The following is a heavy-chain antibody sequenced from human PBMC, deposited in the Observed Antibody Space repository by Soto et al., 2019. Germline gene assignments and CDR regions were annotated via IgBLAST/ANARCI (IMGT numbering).Heavy chain of an antibody. J-gene: IGHJ4*02. Sequence: SETLSLTCTVSGGSISSYYWSWIRQPPGKGLEWIGYIYYSGSTNYNPSLKSRVTISVDTSKNQFSLKLSSVTAADTAVYYCARQNVVVPAAIVFDYWGQGTLVTVSS. V-gene: IGHV4-59*08. D-gene: IGHD2-2*02. CDR2: IYYSGST. CDR1: GGSISSYY. CDR3: ARQNVVVPAAIVFDY.